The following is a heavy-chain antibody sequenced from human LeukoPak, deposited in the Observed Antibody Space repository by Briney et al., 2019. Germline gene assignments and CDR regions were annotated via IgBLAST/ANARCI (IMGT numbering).Heavy chain of an antibody. J-gene: IGHJ4*02. CDR2: INSDGISM. CDR3: ASSGSYRFDY. Sequence: GGSLRLSCAASGFIFSSYWMHWVRQAPGKGLVWVSRINSDGISMAYADSVRGRFTISRDNAKNSLYLQMNSLRDEDTAVYYCASSGSYRFDYWGQGTLVTVSS. CDR1: GFIFSSYW. V-gene: IGHV3-74*01. D-gene: IGHD1-26*01.